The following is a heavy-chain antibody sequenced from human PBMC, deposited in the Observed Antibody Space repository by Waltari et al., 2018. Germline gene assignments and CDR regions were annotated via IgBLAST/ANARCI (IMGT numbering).Heavy chain of an antibody. CDR2: INHSGST. V-gene: IGHV4-34*01. Sequence: QVQLQQWGAGLLKPSETLSLICAVYGGSFSGYYWRWIRQPPGKGLEWIGEINHSGSTNYNPSLKSRVTISVDTSKNQFSLKLSSVTAADTAVYYCARGTSSWYYYYGMDVWGQGTTVTVSS. CDR3: ARGTSSWYYYYGMDV. D-gene: IGHD6-13*01. CDR1: GGSFSGYY. J-gene: IGHJ6*02.